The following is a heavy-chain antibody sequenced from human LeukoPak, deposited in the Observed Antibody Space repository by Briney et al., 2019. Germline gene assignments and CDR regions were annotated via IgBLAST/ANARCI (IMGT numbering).Heavy chain of an antibody. CDR1: GGSFSGYY. CDR3: ARYCGGDCFLAFDI. CDR2: INHSGST. Sequence: SETLSLICAVYGGSFSGYYWSWIRQPPGKGLEWIGEINHSGSTNYNASLKSRVTISVDTSKNQFSLKLSSVTAADTAVYYCARYCGGDCFLAFDIWGQGTMVTVSS. D-gene: IGHD2-21*02. J-gene: IGHJ3*02. V-gene: IGHV4-34*01.